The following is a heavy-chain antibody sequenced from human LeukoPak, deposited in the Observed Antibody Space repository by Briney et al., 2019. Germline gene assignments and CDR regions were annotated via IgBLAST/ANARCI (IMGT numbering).Heavy chain of an antibody. V-gene: IGHV4-39*01. CDR2: ICYSGST. CDR3: MRPARRGDYYDSSGY. CDR1: GGSISSSRYY. D-gene: IGHD3-22*01. J-gene: IGHJ4*02. Sequence: SETLTLTCTGSGGSISSSRYYWGWIRQPQGKGVEGVVSICYSGSTYYNPSLKSRVTLSVDTSKDQFSLKLSSVTPADTEVYYCMRPARRGDYYDSSGYWGQGTLVTVSS.